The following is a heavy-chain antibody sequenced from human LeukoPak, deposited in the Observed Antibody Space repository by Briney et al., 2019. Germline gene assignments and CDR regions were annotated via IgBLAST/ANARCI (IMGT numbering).Heavy chain of an antibody. CDR3: ARDPIPTVTTHYYYYGMDV. CDR1: GYTFTSYG. V-gene: IGHV1-18*01. Sequence: ASVKVSCKASGYTFTSYGISWVRQAPGQGLEWMGWISAYNGNTNYAQKLQGRVTMTTGTSTSTAYMELRSLRSDDTAVYYCARDPIPTVTTHYYYYGMDVWGQGTTVTVSS. D-gene: IGHD4-11*01. CDR2: ISAYNGNT. J-gene: IGHJ6*02.